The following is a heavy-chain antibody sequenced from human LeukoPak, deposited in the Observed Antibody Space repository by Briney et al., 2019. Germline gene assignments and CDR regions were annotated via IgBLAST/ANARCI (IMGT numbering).Heavy chain of an antibody. CDR1: GDSVSRDTFY. J-gene: IGHJ4*02. D-gene: IGHD6-13*01. CDR2: IYYTGST. CDR3: ARNNEGSSWYWNYFDY. Sequence: SETLSLTCSVSGDSVSRDTFYWSWIRQPPGKGLEWIAYIYYTGSTKYSPSLKSRVTISIDTSKNQFSLKVNSVTAADTAVYYCARNNEGSSWYWNYFDYWGQGTLVTVSS. V-gene: IGHV4-61*01.